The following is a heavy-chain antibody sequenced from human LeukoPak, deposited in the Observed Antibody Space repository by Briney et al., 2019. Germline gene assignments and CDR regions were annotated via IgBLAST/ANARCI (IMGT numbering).Heavy chain of an antibody. CDR2: GYYSGST. Sequence: PSETLSLTCFVPGGSISSHYWSWIRQPPGKGLEWIGYGYYSGSTDYNPSLKSRVTISVDTSKNQFSLKLSSVTVADTAVYYCARGSTRPDDWGQGTLVTVSS. D-gene: IGHD2/OR15-2a*01. J-gene: IGHJ4*02. V-gene: IGHV4-59*11. CDR3: ARGSTRPDD. CDR1: GGSISSHY.